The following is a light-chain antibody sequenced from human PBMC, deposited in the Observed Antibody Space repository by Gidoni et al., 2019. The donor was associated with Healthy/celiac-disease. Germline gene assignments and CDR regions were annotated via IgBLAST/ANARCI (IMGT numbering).Light chain of an antibody. V-gene: IGKV1-16*02. CDR2: AES. J-gene: IGKJ5*01. CDR1: QGISNY. Sequence: DIQMSESTSSVSATVGDRVTITCGASQGISNYLAWFKQKPGKAPKSLIYAESSLQSGVTSQFSGSGAGTDFTLTISSLQPEDFATYYCQQYNSYPITFGQGTRLEIK. CDR3: QQYNSYPIT.